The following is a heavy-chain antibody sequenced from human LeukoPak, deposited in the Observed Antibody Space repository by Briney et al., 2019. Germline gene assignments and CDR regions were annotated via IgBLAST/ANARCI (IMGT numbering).Heavy chain of an antibody. CDR1: GFSLSTSGMR. D-gene: IGHD3-22*01. J-gene: IGHJ3*02. V-gene: IGHV4-61*05. CDR2: IYYTGST. CDR3: ARHKDDSSYNGFDI. Sequence: GSGPTLVNPTQTLTLTCTFSGFSLSTSGMRVRWIRQPPGKGLQWIAYIYYTGSTNYNPSLKSRVTISVDTSKNQFSLKLTSVTAADTAVYFCARHKDDSSYNGFDIWGQGTMVTVSS.